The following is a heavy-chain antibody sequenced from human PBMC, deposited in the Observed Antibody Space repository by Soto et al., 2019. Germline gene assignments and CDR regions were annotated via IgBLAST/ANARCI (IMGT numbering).Heavy chain of an antibody. D-gene: IGHD3-22*01. Sequence: QVQLVQSGAEVKKPGSSVKVSCKASGGTFSSYTISWVRQAPGQGLEWMGRIIPILGIANYAQKFQGRVTITADKSTSTAYMELSSLRSEDTAVYYCARDTRYYYDSSYQFDYWGQGTLVTVSS. CDR3: ARDTRYYYDSSYQFDY. V-gene: IGHV1-69*08. J-gene: IGHJ4*02. CDR1: GGTFSSYT. CDR2: IIPILGIA.